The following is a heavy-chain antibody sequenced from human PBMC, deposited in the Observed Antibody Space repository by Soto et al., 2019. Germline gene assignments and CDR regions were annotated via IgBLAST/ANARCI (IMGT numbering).Heavy chain of an antibody. CDR3: ARDTKYCTTTRCYSPNWFDP. J-gene: IGHJ5*02. CDR2: IIPVLGIT. D-gene: IGHD2-2*01. Sequence: SVKVSCKASGGTFNSYTFTWVRQAPGQGLEWMGRIIPVLGITNYAQKFQGRVTITADKSTGTVYMELSSLRSEDTAIYYCARDTKYCTTTRCYSPNWFDPWGQGTLVTVSS. V-gene: IGHV1-69*04. CDR1: GGTFNSYT.